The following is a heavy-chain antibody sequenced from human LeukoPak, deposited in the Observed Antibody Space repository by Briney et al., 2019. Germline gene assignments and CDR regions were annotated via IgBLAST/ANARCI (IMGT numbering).Heavy chain of an antibody. J-gene: IGHJ4*02. D-gene: IGHD5-18*01. CDR1: GFTFDDYG. Sequence: GSLRLSCAASGFTFDDYGMSWVRQAPGKGLEWVSGINWNGGSTGYADSVKGRFTISRDNAKNSLYLQMNSLKAEDTALYYCARGLGYSYGLGYWGQGTLVTVSS. V-gene: IGHV3-20*04. CDR2: INWNGGST. CDR3: ARGLGYSYGLGY.